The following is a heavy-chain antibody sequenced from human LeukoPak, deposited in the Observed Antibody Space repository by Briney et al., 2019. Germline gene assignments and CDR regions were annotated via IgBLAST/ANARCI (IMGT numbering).Heavy chain of an antibody. CDR3: ARDRLSSSSFDI. CDR2: IYTSGST. D-gene: IGHD6-13*01. J-gene: IGHJ3*02. Sequence: PSETLSLTCTVSGGSISSGSYYWSWIRQPAGKGLEWIGRIYTSGSTNYNPSLKSRVTISVDTSKNQFSLKLSSVTAADTAVYYCARDRLSSSSFDIWGQGTMVTVSS. CDR1: GGSISSGSYY. V-gene: IGHV4-61*02.